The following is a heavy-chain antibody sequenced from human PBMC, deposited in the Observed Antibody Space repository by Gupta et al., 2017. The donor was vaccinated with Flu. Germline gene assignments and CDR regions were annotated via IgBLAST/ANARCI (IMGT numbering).Heavy chain of an antibody. V-gene: IGHV4-31*03. CDR1: NGSITSEGYF. CDR3: ARSRGVAGFYHLTNFDF. D-gene: IGHD6-19*01. J-gene: IGHJ4*02. CDR2: IHYRGST. Sequence: QVQLQESGPGLVKPSQTLSLTCTVSNGSITSEGYFWSWIRQLPGKGLEWIGYIHYRGSTYYHSSLKSRVTISVDTSKNQFSLKLTSVTAADTAVYYCARSRGVAGFYHLTNFDFWGQGTLVTVSS.